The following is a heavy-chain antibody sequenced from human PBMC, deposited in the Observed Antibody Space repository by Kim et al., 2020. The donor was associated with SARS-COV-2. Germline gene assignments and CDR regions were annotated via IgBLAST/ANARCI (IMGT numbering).Heavy chain of an antibody. CDR3: ARHSSGYVPYFDY. J-gene: IGHJ4*02. D-gene: IGHD3-22*01. Sequence: YNPSLKGRVTISVDTSKNQFSLKLSSVTAADTAVYYCARHSSGYVPYFDYWGQGTLVTVSS. V-gene: IGHV4-39*01.